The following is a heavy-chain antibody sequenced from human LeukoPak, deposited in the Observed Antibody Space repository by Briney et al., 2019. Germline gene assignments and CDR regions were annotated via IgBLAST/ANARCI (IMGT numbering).Heavy chain of an antibody. J-gene: IGHJ4*02. CDR1: GYIFTSYW. CDR3: AIPLGPYGVIPFDY. D-gene: IGHD4-17*01. Sequence: KVSCKASGYIFTSYWIGWVRQMPGKGLEWMGIIYPGDSDTRYSPSFQGQVTISADKSISTAYLQWSSLKASDTAMYYCAIPLGPYGVIPFDYWGQGTLVTVSS. V-gene: IGHV5-51*01. CDR2: IYPGDSDT.